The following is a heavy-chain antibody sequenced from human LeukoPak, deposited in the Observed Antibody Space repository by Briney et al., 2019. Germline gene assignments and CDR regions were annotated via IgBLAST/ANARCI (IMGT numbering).Heavy chain of an antibody. V-gene: IGHV3-23*01. CDR1: GFTFSSYA. CDR2: ISGSGGST. CDR3: AKGRTAYCSSTSCYTIDY. Sequence: GGSLRLSCAATGFTFSSYAMTWVRQAPGKGLEWVSGISGSGGSTYYADSVKGRFTISRDNSKNTLSLQMNSLRAEDTAVYYCAKGRTAYCSSTSCYTIDYWGQGTLVTVSS. D-gene: IGHD2-2*02. J-gene: IGHJ4*02.